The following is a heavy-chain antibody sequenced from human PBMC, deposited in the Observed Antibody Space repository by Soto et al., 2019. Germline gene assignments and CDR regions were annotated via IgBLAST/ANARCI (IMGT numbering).Heavy chain of an antibody. CDR1: GFTIGNPW. D-gene: IGHD2-15*01. Sequence: GVPLSLSCAASGFTIGNPWVSWFRQDPGKGLEWVGRIKSKPDGGTTDYAAPVKGRFTISRDDSKNTLFLQMNSLNFVHAAVYIRTAGPPDYYARSGLHNWGLGT. CDR3: TAGPPDYYARSGLHN. CDR2: IKSKPDGGTT. V-gene: IGHV3-15*01. J-gene: IGHJ4*02.